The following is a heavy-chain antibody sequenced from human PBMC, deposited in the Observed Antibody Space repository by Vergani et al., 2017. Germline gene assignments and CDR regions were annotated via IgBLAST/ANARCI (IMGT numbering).Heavy chain of an antibody. CDR3: RGDDIVVVPAAKEDY. D-gene: IGHD2-2*01. CDR1: GFTSSNYG. J-gene: IGHJ4*02. Sequence: QVQLVESGGGVVQPGGSLRLSCAASGFTSSNYGMHWVRQAPGKGLEWVAFIRYDGSNKYYADSVKGRFTISRDNSKNTLYLQMNSLRTEDTAVYYCRGDDIVVVPAAKEDYWGQGTLVTVSS. CDR2: IRYDGSNK. V-gene: IGHV3-30*02.